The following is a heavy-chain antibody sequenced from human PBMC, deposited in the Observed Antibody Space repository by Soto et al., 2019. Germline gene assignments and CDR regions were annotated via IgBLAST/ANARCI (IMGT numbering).Heavy chain of an antibody. J-gene: IGHJ4*02. Sequence: SGPTLVNPTQTLTLTCTFSGFSLSTSGVGVGWIRQPPGKALEWLALIYWDDNKRYSPSLKSRLSVTKDTSKNQVVLTMTNMEPLDTATYYCTNRLCDSSCYWDVGYFDYWGQGTLVTVSS. CDR2: IYWDDNK. CDR3: TNRLCDSSCYWDVGYFDY. CDR1: GFSLSTSGVG. D-gene: IGHD2-15*01. V-gene: IGHV2-5*02.